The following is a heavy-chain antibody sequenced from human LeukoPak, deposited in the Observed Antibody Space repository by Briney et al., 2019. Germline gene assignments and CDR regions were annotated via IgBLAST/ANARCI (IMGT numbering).Heavy chain of an antibody. Sequence: GRSLRLSCAASGFTFSSYAMHWVRQAPGKGLEWVAVISYDGSNKYYADSVKGRFTISRDNSKNAVYLQMNSLRTEDTAVYYCARGLPNYYGMDVWGQGTTVTVSS. J-gene: IGHJ6*02. CDR3: ARGLPNYYGMDV. CDR2: ISYDGSNK. V-gene: IGHV3-30-3*01. CDR1: GFTFSSYA.